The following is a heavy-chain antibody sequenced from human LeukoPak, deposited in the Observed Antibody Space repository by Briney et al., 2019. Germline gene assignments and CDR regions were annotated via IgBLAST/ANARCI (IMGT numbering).Heavy chain of an antibody. CDR3: TRDKLELRQFDY. J-gene: IGHJ4*02. Sequence: PGGSLRLSCAASGFTFSNAWMSWVRQAPGKGLEWVGSIKSKPDGGAIDYAAPVKGRFIISRDDSKDMLYLQMDSLKTEDTGVYYCTRDKLELRQFDYWGQGTLVTVSS. CDR2: IKSKPDGGAI. D-gene: IGHD1-26*01. V-gene: IGHV3-15*01. CDR1: GFTFSNAW.